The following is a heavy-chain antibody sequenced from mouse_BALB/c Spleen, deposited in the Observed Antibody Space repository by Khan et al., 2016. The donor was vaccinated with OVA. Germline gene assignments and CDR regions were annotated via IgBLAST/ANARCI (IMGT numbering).Heavy chain of an antibody. CDR3: TREGAAWFPY. V-gene: IGHV1-77*01. J-gene: IGHJ3*01. Sequence: QVQLQQSGAELARPGASVKLSCKASGYIFTDYNINWMRQRTGQGLEWIGEIYPGSDNTYYTERFKGKATLTVDKSSSTAYLHLSSLTSEDSADYFCTREGAAWFPYWGQGTLVTVSA. CDR2: IYPGSDNT. CDR1: GYIFTDYN.